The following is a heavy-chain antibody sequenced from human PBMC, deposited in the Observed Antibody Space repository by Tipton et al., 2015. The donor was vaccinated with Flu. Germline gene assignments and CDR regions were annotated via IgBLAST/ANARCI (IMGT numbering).Heavy chain of an antibody. D-gene: IGHD5-24*01. CDR2: IFYSGST. CDR3: ASQRWLQSFIDY. CDR1: GGSISSYY. V-gene: IGHV4-59*01. Sequence: TLSLTCTVSGGSISSYYWGWTRQPPGKGLEWIGYIFYSGSTNYNPSLKSRVTMSVDTSNNRFSLKLSSVTAADTAVYYCASQRWLQSFIDYWGQGTLVTVSS. J-gene: IGHJ4*02.